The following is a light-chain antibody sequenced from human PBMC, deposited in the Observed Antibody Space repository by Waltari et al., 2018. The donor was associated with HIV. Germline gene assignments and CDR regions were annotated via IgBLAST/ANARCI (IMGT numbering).Light chain of an antibody. CDR1: SGRIASTN. Sequence: NFMLTQPHPVSEVPGTTVTIYCTRTSGRIASTNVPWYQQRPGSSPTTVIYEENQRPSGVPDRFSGSIDSSSNSASLTISGLKTEDEADYYCQSYDSSNQGVFGGGTKLTVL. J-gene: IGLJ3*02. V-gene: IGLV6-57*01. CDR3: QSYDSSNQGV. CDR2: EEN.